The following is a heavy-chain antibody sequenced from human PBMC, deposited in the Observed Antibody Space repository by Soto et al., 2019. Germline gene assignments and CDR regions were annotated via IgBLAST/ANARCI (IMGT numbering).Heavy chain of an antibody. CDR2: IYTSGST. CDR3: ARDTGYCSSTSCPAQNWFDP. V-gene: IGHV4-4*07. J-gene: IGHJ5*02. CDR1: GGSISSYY. D-gene: IGHD2-2*01. Sequence: SETLSLTCTVSGGSISSYYWSWIRQPAGKGLEWIGRIYTSGSTNYNPSLKSRVTMSVDTSKNQFSLKLSSVTAADTAVYYCARDTGYCSSTSCPAQNWFDPWGQGTLVTVSS.